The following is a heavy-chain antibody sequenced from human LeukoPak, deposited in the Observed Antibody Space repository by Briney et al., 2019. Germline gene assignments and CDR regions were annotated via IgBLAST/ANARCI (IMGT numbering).Heavy chain of an antibody. Sequence: SETLSLTCTVSGGSISSGDYYWSWLRPPPGKGLDWTGNIYYSGSPYFNPCLKSRVTISVDTPKNHFSLKLSSVTAADTAVYYCARGGDDEMTAPLPRDYWGQGTLVTVSS. J-gene: IGHJ4*02. D-gene: IGHD2-21*02. CDR3: ARGGDDEMTAPLPRDY. CDR1: GGSISSGDYY. V-gene: IGHV4-30-4*08. CDR2: IYYSGSP.